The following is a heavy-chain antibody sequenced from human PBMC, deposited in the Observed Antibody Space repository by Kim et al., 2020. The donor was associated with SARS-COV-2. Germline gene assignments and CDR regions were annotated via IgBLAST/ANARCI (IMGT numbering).Heavy chain of an antibody. V-gene: IGHV1-69*04. CDR3: ARDRDPVVVAAN. Sequence: NYEQKYQGRVTITADKSTSTAYMELSSLRSEDTAVYYCARDRDPVVVAANWGQGTLVTVSS. D-gene: IGHD2-15*01. J-gene: IGHJ4*02.